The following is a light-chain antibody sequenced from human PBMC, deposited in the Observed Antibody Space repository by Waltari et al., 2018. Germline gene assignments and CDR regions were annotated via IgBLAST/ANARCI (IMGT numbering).Light chain of an antibody. CDR1: RDINNY. CDR3: LQHNSDPQT. CDR2: DAS. V-gene: IGKV1-33*01. Sequence: DIQMTQSPSSLSASVGDRVTITCQASRDINNYLNWYQQKPGKAPKLLIYDASTLETGVPSRFSGSGSGTEFTLTISSLQPEDFATYYCLQHNSDPQTFGQGTKLEIK. J-gene: IGKJ2*01.